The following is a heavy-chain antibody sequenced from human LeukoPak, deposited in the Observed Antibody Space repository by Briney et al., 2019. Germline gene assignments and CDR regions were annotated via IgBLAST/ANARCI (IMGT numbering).Heavy chain of an antibody. D-gene: IGHD1-26*01. CDR3: ARWELLTYYYYYGMDV. CDR2: INPNSGGT. Sequence: GASVKVSCKASGYTFTGYYMHWVRQAPGQGLEWMGWINPNSGGTNYAQKFQGRVTMTRDTSISTAYMELRSLRSDDTAVYYCARWELLTYYYYYGMDVWGQGTTVTVSS. CDR1: GYTFTGYY. J-gene: IGHJ6*02. V-gene: IGHV1-2*02.